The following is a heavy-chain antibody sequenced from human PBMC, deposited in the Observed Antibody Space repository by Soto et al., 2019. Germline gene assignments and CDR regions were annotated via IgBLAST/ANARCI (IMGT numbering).Heavy chain of an antibody. CDR2: IYYSGST. CDR1: GGSISSGGYY. CDR3: ARGSRSITMVRGVTGDRFDP. V-gene: IGHV4-31*03. J-gene: IGHJ5*02. D-gene: IGHD3-10*01. Sequence: PSETLSLTYTVSGGSISSGGYYWSWIRQHPGKGLEWIGYIYYSGSTYYNPSLKSRVTISVDTSKNQFSLKLSSVTAADTAVYYCARGSRSITMVRGVTGDRFDPWGQGTLVTVSS.